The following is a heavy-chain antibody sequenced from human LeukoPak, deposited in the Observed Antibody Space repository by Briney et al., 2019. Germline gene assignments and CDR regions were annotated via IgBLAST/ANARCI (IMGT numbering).Heavy chain of an antibody. V-gene: IGHV3-7*01. CDR2: INPDGSGG. D-gene: IGHD1-1*01. CDR1: GFTFSSDW. J-gene: IGHJ4*02. CDR3: ARDGVRGNDFDY. Sequence: GSLRLSCEASGFTFSSDWMTWVRQAPNKGLEWVASINPDGSGGRYVDSVKGRFTVSRDNAKKSVFLQMNSLGVEDTALYYCARDGVRGNDFDYWGQGTLVTVSS.